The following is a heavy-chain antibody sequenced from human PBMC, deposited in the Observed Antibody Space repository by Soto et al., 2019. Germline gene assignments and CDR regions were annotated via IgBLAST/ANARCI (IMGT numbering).Heavy chain of an antibody. CDR3: ARDNWNGAYYGLDL. V-gene: IGHV3-23*01. CDR2: MSGSGASI. CDR1: QFTFNIDA. D-gene: IGHD1-20*01. J-gene: IGHJ6*02. Sequence: EVQLLESGGGLVQSGESLTLSCVASQFTFNIDAMTWVRQAPGKGLEWVSSMSGSGASIYYADSVKGRFTISRDKSKKTLYLQMNSLRAEDTAVYWCARDNWNGAYYGLDLWGQGTTVTVS.